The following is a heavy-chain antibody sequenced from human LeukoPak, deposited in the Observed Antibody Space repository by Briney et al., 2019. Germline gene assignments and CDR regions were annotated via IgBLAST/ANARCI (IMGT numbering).Heavy chain of an antibody. Sequence: PSETLSLTCAVYGGSFSGYYWGWIRQPPGKGLEWIGEINHSGSTNYNPSLKSRVTISVDTSKNQFSLKLSSVTAADTAVYYCAIQAYSSSWDDYWGQGTLVTVSS. CDR1: GGSFSGYY. V-gene: IGHV4-34*01. CDR3: AIQAYSSSWDDY. J-gene: IGHJ4*02. D-gene: IGHD6-13*01. CDR2: INHSGST.